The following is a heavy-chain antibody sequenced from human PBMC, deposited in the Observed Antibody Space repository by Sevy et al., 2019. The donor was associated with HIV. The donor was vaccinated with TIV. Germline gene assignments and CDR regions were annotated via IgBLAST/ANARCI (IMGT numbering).Heavy chain of an antibody. D-gene: IGHD1-1*01. V-gene: IGHV3-30*18. J-gene: IGHJ3*02. Sequence: GGSLRLSCAASGFIFSNYGMHWVRQAPGKGLEWVAVVSYDGSTKYYTGSVRGRFSISRDNSKNTVYLQMNSLRVEDTTVYYCAKVSKATGGAFDIWGQGTMVTVSS. CDR1: GFIFSNYG. CDR3: AKVSKATGGAFDI. CDR2: VSYDGSTK.